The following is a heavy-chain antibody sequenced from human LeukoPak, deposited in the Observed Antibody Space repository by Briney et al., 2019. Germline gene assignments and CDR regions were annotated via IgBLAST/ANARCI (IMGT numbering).Heavy chain of an antibody. CDR2: MNPNSGNT. V-gene: IGHV1-8*01. D-gene: IGHD3-10*01. CDR3: VLYGSGWYMDV. CDR1: GYTFTSYD. J-gene: IGHJ6*03. Sequence: AASVKVSCKASGYTFTSYDINWVRQATGQGLEWMGWMNPNSGNTGYAQKFQGRVIMTRNTSISTAYMELSSLRSEDTAVYYCVLYGSGWYMDVWGKGTTVTISS.